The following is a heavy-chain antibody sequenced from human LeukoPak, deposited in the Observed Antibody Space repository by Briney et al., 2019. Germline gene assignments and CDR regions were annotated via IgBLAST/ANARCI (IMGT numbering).Heavy chain of an antibody. CDR2: IYYSGST. V-gene: IGHV4-59*11. Sequence: SETLSLTCIVSGGSISSHYWSWIRQPPGKGLECIGNIYYSGSTNYNPSLKSRVTISIDTSKNQFSLKLSSVTAADTAVYYCARNAPWGYFDYWGQGTLVTVSS. CDR1: GGSISSHY. J-gene: IGHJ4*02. CDR3: ARNAPWGYFDY. D-gene: IGHD3-16*01.